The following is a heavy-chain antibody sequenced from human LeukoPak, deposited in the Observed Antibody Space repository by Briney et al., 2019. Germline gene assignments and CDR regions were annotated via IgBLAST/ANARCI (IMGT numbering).Heavy chain of an antibody. V-gene: IGHV1-69*05. CDR2: IIPIFGTA. Sequence: SVKVSCKASGGTFSSYAISWVRQAPGQGLEWMGGIIPIFGTANYAQKFQGRVTITTDESTSTAYMELSSLRSEDTAVYYCARAGIAARPQYYYYYMDVWGKGTTVTVSS. CDR3: ARAGIAARPQYYYYYMDV. CDR1: GGTFSSYA. J-gene: IGHJ6*03. D-gene: IGHD6-6*01.